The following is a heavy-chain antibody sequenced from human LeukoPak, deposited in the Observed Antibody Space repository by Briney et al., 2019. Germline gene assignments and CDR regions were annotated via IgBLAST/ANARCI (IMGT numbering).Heavy chain of an antibody. CDR1: GVTVSSNY. D-gene: IGHD6-19*01. V-gene: IGHV3-53*01. J-gene: IGHJ4*02. CDR2: IYSGGST. Sequence: GGSLRLSCAASGVTVSSNYISWGRHAPGKGVGGVSVIYSGGSTYYGDSVKGRFTISRDNSKNTLYLQMNSLRAEDTAVYYCARARPGVAGFFDYWGQGTLVTVSS. CDR3: ARARPGVAGFFDY.